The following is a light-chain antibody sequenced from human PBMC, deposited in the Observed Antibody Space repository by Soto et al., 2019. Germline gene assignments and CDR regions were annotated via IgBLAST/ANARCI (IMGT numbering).Light chain of an antibody. CDR3: ISYTTSTTYV. V-gene: IGLV2-14*01. CDR2: EVS. Sequence: QSALTQPASLSGSPGQSITISCSGTSSDIGAYTFVSWYQQHPGKAPKLMIYEVSNRPSGVSDRFSGSKSGNTASLAISGLQTEDEADYYCISYTTSTTYVFGTGTKLTVL. J-gene: IGLJ1*01. CDR1: SSDIGAYTF.